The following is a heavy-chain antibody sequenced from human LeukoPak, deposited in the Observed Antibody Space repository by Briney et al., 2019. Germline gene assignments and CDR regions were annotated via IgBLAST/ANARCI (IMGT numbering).Heavy chain of an antibody. J-gene: IGHJ4*02. CDR2: IYCSGST. Sequence: SRTLSLTCTVSGGSISSGGYYWSWIRQHPGKGLEWIGYIYCSGSTYYNPSLKSRVTISVDTSKNQFSLKLSPVTAADTAVYYCARFDPRAYYYDSSGYPQEPKIDYWGQGTLVTVSS. V-gene: IGHV4-31*03. D-gene: IGHD3-22*01. CDR1: GGSISSGGYY. CDR3: ARFDPRAYYYDSSGYPQEPKIDY.